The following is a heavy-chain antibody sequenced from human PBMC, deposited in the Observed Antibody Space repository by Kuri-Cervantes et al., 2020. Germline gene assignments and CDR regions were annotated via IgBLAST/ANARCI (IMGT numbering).Heavy chain of an antibody. D-gene: IGHD2-8*02. Sequence: GESLKISCAASEFTFSNAWMNWVRQAPGKGLEWVGRIKSKTDGGTTDYAAPVKGRFTISRDDSKNTLYLQMNSLKTEDTAVYYCLFTGGLRFDYWGQGTLVTVSS. CDR3: LFTGGLRFDY. CDR1: EFTFSNAW. J-gene: IGHJ4*02. V-gene: IGHV3-15*01. CDR2: IKSKTDGGTT.